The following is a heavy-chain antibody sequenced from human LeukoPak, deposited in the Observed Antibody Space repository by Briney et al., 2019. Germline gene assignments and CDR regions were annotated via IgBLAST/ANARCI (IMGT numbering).Heavy chain of an antibody. J-gene: IGHJ4*02. CDR1: GFTFSSYE. Sequence: GSLRLSCAASGFTFSSYEMNWIRQPPGKGLEWIGYIYYSGSTNYNPSLKSRVTISLDTSNNQFSLRVTSVTAADTAVYYCASCGGAMDPRFDYWGQGSLVTVYS. CDR3: ASCGGAMDPRFDY. CDR2: IYYSGST. D-gene: IGHD3-10*01. V-gene: IGHV4-59*01.